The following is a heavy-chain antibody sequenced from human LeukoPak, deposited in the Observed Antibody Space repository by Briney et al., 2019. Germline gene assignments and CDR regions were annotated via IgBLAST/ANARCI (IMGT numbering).Heavy chain of an antibody. CDR3: ATMNWNDGGYYFDY. D-gene: IGHD1-1*01. Sequence: PSETLSLTCTVSGASINSGSYYWAWIRQPAGKGLEWIGRIYTTGNTNYNPSLKSRVTVSVDTSKNQFSLKLSSVTAADTAVYYCATMNWNDGGYYFDYWGQGTLATVSS. CDR1: GASINSGSYY. J-gene: IGHJ4*02. CDR2: IYTTGNT. V-gene: IGHV4-61*02.